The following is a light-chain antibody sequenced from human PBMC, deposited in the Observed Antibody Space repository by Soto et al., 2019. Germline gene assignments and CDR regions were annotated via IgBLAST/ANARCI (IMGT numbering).Light chain of an antibody. V-gene: IGKV3-20*01. CDR3: QQYTPSPPIT. Sequence: IVLTQSPGTLSLSPGERATLSCRASQSVSSSSLAWYQKKPGQAPRLVIYGASSRATGIPDRFSGSVSGTDFTLTISRLDPEDFAVYYCQQYTPSPPITFGQGTLLEIK. CDR1: QSVSSSS. CDR2: GAS. J-gene: IGKJ5*01.